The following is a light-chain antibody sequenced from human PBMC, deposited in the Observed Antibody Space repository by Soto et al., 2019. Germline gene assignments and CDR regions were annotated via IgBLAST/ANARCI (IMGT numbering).Light chain of an antibody. V-gene: IGLV2-23*03. CDR2: EGS. CDR3: CSYAGSSTFGV. J-gene: IGLJ3*02. CDR1: SSDVGSYNL. Sequence: QSVLTQPASVSGSPGQSITISCTGTSSDVGSYNLVSWYQQHPGKAPKLMIYEGSKRPSGVSNRFSGSKSGNTASLTISGLQAEDEADYSCCSYAGSSTFGVFGGGTKLTVL.